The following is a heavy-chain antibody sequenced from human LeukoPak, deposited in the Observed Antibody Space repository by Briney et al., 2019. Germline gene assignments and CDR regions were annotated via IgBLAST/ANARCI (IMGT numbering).Heavy chain of an antibody. CDR1: GGSISSSSHY. CDR2: IYYSGST. D-gene: IGHD6-13*01. Sequence: SETLSLTCTVSGGSISSSSHYWGWIRQPPGKGLEWIGSIYYSGSTYYNPSLKSRVTISVDTSKNQFSLKLSSVTAADTAVYYCATGVHGIAAAGDYYFDYWGQGTLVTVSS. J-gene: IGHJ4*02. V-gene: IGHV4-39*07. CDR3: ATGVHGIAAAGDYYFDY.